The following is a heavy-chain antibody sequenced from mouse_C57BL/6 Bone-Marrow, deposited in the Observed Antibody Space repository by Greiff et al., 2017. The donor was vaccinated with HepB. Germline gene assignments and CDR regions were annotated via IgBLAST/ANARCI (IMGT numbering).Heavy chain of an antibody. D-gene: IGHD2-3*01. CDR1: GYTFTSYW. CDR2: IDPSDSYT. J-gene: IGHJ3*01. Sequence: QVQLQQPGAELVRPGTSVKLSCKASGYTFTSYWMHWVKQRPGQGLEWIGVIDPSDSYTNYNQKFKGKATLTVDTSSSTAYMQLSSLTSEDSAVYYCARSEWLLAWFAYWGQGTLVTVSA. V-gene: IGHV1-59*01. CDR3: ARSEWLLAWFAY.